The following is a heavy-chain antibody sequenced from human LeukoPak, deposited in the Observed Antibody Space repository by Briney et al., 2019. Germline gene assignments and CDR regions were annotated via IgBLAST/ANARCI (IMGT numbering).Heavy chain of an antibody. CDR1: GFTFSSYA. D-gene: IGHD2-15*01. CDR2: ISGIGGST. CDR3: AKDGVIGATTPPY. V-gene: IGHV3-23*01. Sequence: PGGSLRLSCAASGFTFSSYAMSWVRQAPGKGLEWVSAISGIGGSTYYADSGKCRFTISRDNSKNTLYLQMNSLRAEDTAVYYCAKDGVIGATTPPYWGQGTLVTVSS. J-gene: IGHJ4*02.